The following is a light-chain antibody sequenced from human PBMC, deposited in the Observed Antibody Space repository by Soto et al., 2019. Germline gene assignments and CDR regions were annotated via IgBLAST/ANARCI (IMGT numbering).Light chain of an antibody. V-gene: IGKV1-5*01. CDR2: DAS. CDR3: QQYNSYPWT. CDR1: QSISSW. J-gene: IGKJ1*01. Sequence: DIQMTQSPSTLSASVGDRVTITCRASQSISSWLAWYQQKPGKAPKLLIYDASSLESGVTSRFSGSGSRTEFTLTISSLQPDDFATYYSQQYNSYPWTFGQGTKVEIK.